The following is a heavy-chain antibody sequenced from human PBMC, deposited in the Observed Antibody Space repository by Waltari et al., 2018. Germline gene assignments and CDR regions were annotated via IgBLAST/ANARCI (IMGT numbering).Heavy chain of an antibody. CDR3: KGVEVYSYGYR. CDR1: GYTFTGYY. V-gene: IGHV1-2*06. D-gene: IGHD5-18*01. Sequence: QVQLVQSGAEVKKPGASVKVSCKASGYTFTGYYMHWVRQAPGQGLEWMGRINPNSGGTNYAQKFQGRVTITADKSTSTAYMELSSLRSEDTAVYYCKGVEVYSYGYRWGQGTLVTVSS. CDR2: INPNSGGT. J-gene: IGHJ5*02.